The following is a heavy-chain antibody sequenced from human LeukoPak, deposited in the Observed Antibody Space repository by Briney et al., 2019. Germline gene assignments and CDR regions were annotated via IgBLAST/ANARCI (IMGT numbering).Heavy chain of an antibody. V-gene: IGHV3-7*01. J-gene: IGHJ4*02. CDR1: GFTFSSYW. CDR3: ARAPWYYYDSSGYYYY. D-gene: IGHD3-22*01. CDR2: IKQDGSEK. Sequence: GGSLRLSCAASGFTFSSYWMSWVRQAPGKGLEWVANIKQDGSEKYYVDSVKGRFTISRDNAKSSLYLQMNSLRAEDTAVYYCARAPWYYYDSSGYYYYWGQGTLVTVSS.